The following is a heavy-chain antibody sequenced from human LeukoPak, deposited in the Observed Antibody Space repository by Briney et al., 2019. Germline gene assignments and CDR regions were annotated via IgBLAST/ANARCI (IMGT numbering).Heavy chain of an antibody. J-gene: IGHJ3*02. V-gene: IGHV4-34*01. CDR1: GGSFSGYY. CDR3: ARYDAGDYDYVWGSYRILPDAFDI. D-gene: IGHD3-16*02. CDR2: INHSGST. Sequence: SETLSLICAVYGGSFSGYYWSWICQPPGKGLEWIGEINHSGSTNYNPSLKSRVTISVDTSKNQFSLKLSSVTAADTAVYYCARYDAGDYDYVWGSYRILPDAFDIWGQGTMVTVSS.